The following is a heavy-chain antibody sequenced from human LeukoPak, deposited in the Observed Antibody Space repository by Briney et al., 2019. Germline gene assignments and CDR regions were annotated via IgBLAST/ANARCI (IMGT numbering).Heavy chain of an antibody. CDR3: AKHKRVVVAAASDY. CDR1: GFTFGTYV. Sequence: GGSLRLSCVASGFTFGTYVMSWVRQAPGKGLKWVSSVSGSGRVTYYSDSVKGRFTISRDNSDNTIFLQMNSLRVEDTAVYYCAKHKRVVVAAASDYWGQGTLVTVSS. V-gene: IGHV3-23*01. D-gene: IGHD2-15*01. J-gene: IGHJ4*02. CDR2: VSGSGRVT.